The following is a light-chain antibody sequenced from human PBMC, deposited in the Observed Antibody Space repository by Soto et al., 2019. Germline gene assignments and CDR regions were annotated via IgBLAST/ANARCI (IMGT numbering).Light chain of an antibody. CDR3: QSHDSSLHASV. CDR1: SSNIGAGYD. J-gene: IGLJ1*01. V-gene: IGLV1-40*01. Sequence: QSALTQPPSVSGAPGQRVTISCTGSSSNIGAGYDVHWYLQLPGTAPKLSIYGNTNRPSGVPDRFSGSKSGSSASLAITGLQAEDEADYYCQSHDSSLHASVFGTGTKVTVL. CDR2: GNT.